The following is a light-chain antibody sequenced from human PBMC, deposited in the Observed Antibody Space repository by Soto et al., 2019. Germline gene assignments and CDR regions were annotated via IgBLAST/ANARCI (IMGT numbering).Light chain of an antibody. Sequence: EIVLTQSPGTLSLSPGERATLSCRASQAVNSIYLAWYQQKPGQAPRLLIYGTSNRATGIPDRFSGSGSGTDFTLTVSRLEPEDFAVYYCQQYDSSPLTFGQGTKVEIK. CDR1: QAVNSIY. CDR2: GTS. CDR3: QQYDSSPLT. J-gene: IGKJ1*01. V-gene: IGKV3-20*01.